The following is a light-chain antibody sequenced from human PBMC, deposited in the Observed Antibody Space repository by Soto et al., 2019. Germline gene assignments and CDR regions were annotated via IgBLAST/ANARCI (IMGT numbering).Light chain of an antibody. V-gene: IGLV2-14*01. CDR3: TSYTSGSLYV. J-gene: IGLJ1*01. Sequence: QSVLTQPASVSGSPGQSITISCTGTSSDFGAYNYVSWYQQYPGKVPKLLIYNVSNRPSGVSNRFSGSKSGNTASLTISGLQAEAEADYFCTSYTSGSLYVFGTGTQLPVL. CDR2: NVS. CDR1: SSDFGAYNY.